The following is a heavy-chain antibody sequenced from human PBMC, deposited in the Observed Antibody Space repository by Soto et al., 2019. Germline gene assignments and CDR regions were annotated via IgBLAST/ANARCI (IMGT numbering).Heavy chain of an antibody. J-gene: IGHJ6*02. CDR1: GYTFTSYG. V-gene: IGHV1-18*01. CDR2: ISAYNGNT. CDR3: AREWIQLWLRDYYSYGMDV. D-gene: IGHD5-18*01. Sequence: QVQLVQSGAEVKKPGASVKVSCKASGYTFTSYGISWVRQAPGQGLEWMGWISAYNGNTNYAQKLQGRGTMTTDTSTSTAYMELRSLRSDDTAVYYCAREWIQLWLRDYYSYGMDVWGQGTTVTVSS.